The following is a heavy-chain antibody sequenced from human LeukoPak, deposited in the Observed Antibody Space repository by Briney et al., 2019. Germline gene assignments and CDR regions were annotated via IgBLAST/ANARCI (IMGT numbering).Heavy chain of an antibody. D-gene: IGHD6-13*01. Sequence: SETLSLTCAVYGGSFSGYYWSWIRQPPGKGLEWIREISHSGSTNYNPSLKSRVTISVDTSKNQFSLKLSSVTAADTAVYYCASLASSSSWYSEFDYWGQGTLVTVSS. J-gene: IGHJ4*02. CDR3: ASLASSSSWYSEFDY. CDR1: GGSFSGYY. V-gene: IGHV4-34*01. CDR2: ISHSGST.